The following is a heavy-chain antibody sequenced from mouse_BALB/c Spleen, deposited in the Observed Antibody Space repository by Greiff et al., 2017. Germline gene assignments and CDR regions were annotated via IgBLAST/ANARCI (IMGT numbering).Heavy chain of an antibody. CDR2: ISDGGSYP. V-gene: IGHV5-4*02. J-gene: IGHJ3*01. Sequence: EVQLVESGGGLVKPGGSLKLSCAASGFTFSDYYMYWVRQTPEKRLEWVATISDGGSYPYYPDSVKGRFTISRDNAKNNLYLQMSSLKSEDTAMYYCARVYYDYDGFAYWGQGTLVTVSA. CDR1: GFTFSDYY. D-gene: IGHD2-4*01. CDR3: ARVYYDYDGFAY.